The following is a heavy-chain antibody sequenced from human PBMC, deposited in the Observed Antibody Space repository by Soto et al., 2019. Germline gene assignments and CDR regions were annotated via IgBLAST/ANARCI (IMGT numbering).Heavy chain of an antibody. V-gene: IGHV3-48*01. CDR1: GFTFSSYS. CDR3: ARDSAAVVAHYFDY. Sequence: EVQLVESGGGLVQPGGSLRLSCAASGFTFSSYSMNWVRQAPGRGLEWVSFISTSSRTIYYADSVKGRFTISRDNAKNSLYLQMNSLRAEDTAVYYWARDSAAVVAHYFDYWGQGTLVTVSS. J-gene: IGHJ4*02. D-gene: IGHD2-15*01. CDR2: ISTSSRTI.